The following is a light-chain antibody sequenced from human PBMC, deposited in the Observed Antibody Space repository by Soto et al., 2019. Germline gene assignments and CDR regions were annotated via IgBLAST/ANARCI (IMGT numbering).Light chain of an antibody. CDR1: QNLFYRSNSKNY. CDR3: QHYWTNPVT. J-gene: IGKJ4*01. CDR2: WAS. Sequence: IVMTQSPDSLAVSLGERATINCRSSQNLFYRSNSKNYLAWYQQKPGQPPKLLLYWASTRASGVPDRFSGSGFGTDFTLTITSLQAEDVAFYYCQHYWTNPVTFGGGTRLEIK. V-gene: IGKV4-1*01.